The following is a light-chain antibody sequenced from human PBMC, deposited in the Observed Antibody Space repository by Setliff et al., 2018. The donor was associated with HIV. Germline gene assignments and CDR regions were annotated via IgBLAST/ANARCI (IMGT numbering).Light chain of an antibody. CDR3: CSYTSYSTLYV. CDR2: DVS. Sequence: QSVLTQPASVSGSPGQSITISCIGSSSDIGTYNYVSWYQQHPGRAPKLLIYDVSRRPSGVSDRFSGPKSGNSASLTISGLQAEDEADYYCCSYTSYSTLYVFGGGTKVTVL. J-gene: IGLJ1*01. CDR1: SSDIGTYNY. V-gene: IGLV2-14*01.